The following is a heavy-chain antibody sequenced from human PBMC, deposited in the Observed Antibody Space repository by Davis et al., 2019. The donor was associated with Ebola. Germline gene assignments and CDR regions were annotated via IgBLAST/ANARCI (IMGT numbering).Heavy chain of an antibody. CDR3: VRVGVLVPAARAFDY. D-gene: IGHD2-2*01. CDR2: ISGSGGST. Sequence: GESLKISCAASGFTFSSYSMSWVRQAPGKGLEWVSGISGSGGSTHYADSVKGRFTISRDNSKNTLYLQMNNLRAGDTALYYCVRVGVLVPAARAFDYWGQGTLVTVSS. J-gene: IGHJ4*02. V-gene: IGHV3-23*01. CDR1: GFTFSSYS.